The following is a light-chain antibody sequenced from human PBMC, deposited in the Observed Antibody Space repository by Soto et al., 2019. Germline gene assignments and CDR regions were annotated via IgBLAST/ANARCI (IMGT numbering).Light chain of an antibody. V-gene: IGKV3-15*01. CDR2: AAS. CDR3: QQYNTWPLT. CDR1: QSVTSN. J-gene: IGKJ4*01. Sequence: EIVMTQSPATLSVSPGERATLSCRASQSVTSNLAWYQQKPGQVPRLLIYAASTRAPGVPARFSGSESGTEFPLTISGLQSEDFAVYFCQQYNTWPLTFGGGTRVEIK.